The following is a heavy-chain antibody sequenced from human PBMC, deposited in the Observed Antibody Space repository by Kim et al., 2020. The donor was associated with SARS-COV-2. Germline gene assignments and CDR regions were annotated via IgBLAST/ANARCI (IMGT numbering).Heavy chain of an antibody. Sequence: SETLSLTCTVSGGSISSRSYYWGWIRQPPGKGLEWVGSSFYSGSTYYYPSLKSRVTISVDTSKNQFSLKLRSVTAADTAVYYCARHTGVHSTPLYGSETFLLNWFDPWGQGTLVTVSS. CDR1: GGSISSRSYY. V-gene: IGHV4-39*01. CDR3: ARHTGVHSTPLYGSETFLLNWFDP. J-gene: IGHJ5*02. CDR2: SFYSGST. D-gene: IGHD3-10*01.